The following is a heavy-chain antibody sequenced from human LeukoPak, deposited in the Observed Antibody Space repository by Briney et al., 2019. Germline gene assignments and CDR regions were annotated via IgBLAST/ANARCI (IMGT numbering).Heavy chain of an antibody. CDR3: VSRPPPHRGPFDY. Sequence: GGSLRLSCEASGFTFSDAWMYWVRQAPGKGLEWVSYISSGGNTIYYADSVKGRFTISRDNAKNSLYLQMKSLRAEDTAVYYCVSRPPPHRGPFDYWGQGTLVTVSS. V-gene: IGHV3-11*04. J-gene: IGHJ4*02. CDR2: ISSGGNTI. CDR1: GFTFSDAW.